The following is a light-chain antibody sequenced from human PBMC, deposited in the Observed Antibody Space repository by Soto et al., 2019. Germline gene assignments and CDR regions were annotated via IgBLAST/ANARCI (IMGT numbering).Light chain of an antibody. Sequence: EVVLTQSPATLSLSPGERATLSCRASQNVRAFLDWYQQKPGQAPRLLIYGASRRATGIPDRFSGSGSGTDFTLTISRLEPEDFAVYYCQQYGSSTYTFGQGTKVDIK. J-gene: IGKJ2*01. CDR1: QNVRAF. V-gene: IGKV3-20*01. CDR2: GAS. CDR3: QQYGSSTYT.